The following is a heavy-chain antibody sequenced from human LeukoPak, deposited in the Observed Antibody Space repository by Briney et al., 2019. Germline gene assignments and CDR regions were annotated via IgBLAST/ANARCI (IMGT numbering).Heavy chain of an antibody. CDR2: MNPNSGNT. V-gene: IGHV1-8*01. J-gene: IGHJ4*02. CDR1: GYTFTSYD. CDR3: ARDSIWGSGTYGFDY. Sequence: GASVKVSCKASGYTFTSYDINWVRQATGQGLEWMGWMNPNSGNTGYAQKFQGRITMTEDTSTDTAYMELSSLRSEDTAVYYCARDSIWGSGTYGFDYWGQGALVTVSS. D-gene: IGHD1-26*01.